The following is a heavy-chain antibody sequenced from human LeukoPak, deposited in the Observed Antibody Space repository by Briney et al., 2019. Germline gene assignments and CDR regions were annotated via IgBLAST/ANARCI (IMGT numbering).Heavy chain of an antibody. CDR2: IRTNNGNT. V-gene: IGHV1-18*01. D-gene: IGHD3-3*01. Sequence: ASVKVSCKVSGYTFTSYGISWGRHAPGQGLEWIGWIRTNNGNTNYAQKLHGRVTMTTDTSTSTAYMKLRSLRSDDTAVYYCARQLQPGWLYYDFWSGYYSPYFDYWGQGTLVTVSS. J-gene: IGHJ4*02. CDR3: ARQLQPGWLYYDFWSGYYSPYFDY. CDR1: GYTFTSYG.